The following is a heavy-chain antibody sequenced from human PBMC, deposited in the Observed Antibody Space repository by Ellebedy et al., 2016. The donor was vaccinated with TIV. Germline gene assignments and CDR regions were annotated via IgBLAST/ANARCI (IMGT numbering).Heavy chain of an antibody. V-gene: IGHV4-59*01. Sequence: SETLSLTXTVSGGFISRYYWSWIRQPPGKGLEWIGYIYYSGSTNYNPSLKSRVTISVDTSKNQFSLKLSSVTAADTAVYYCARGRASWIQLWRGRGWFDPWGQGTLVTVSS. CDR2: IYYSGST. J-gene: IGHJ5*02. CDR3: ARGRASWIQLWRGRGWFDP. D-gene: IGHD5-18*01. CDR1: GGFISRYY.